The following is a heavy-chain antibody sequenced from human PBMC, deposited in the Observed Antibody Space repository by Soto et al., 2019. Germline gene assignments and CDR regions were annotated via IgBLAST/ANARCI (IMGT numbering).Heavy chain of an antibody. CDR1: GFTFSSYA. CDR3: AKDVNPIPYFTGDYRLRWFDP. CDR2: ISGSGGST. D-gene: IGHD3-9*01. Sequence: EVQLLESGGGLVQPGGSLRLSCAASGFTFSSYAMSWVRQAPGKGLEWVSAISGSGGSTYYADSVKGRFTISRDNSNHTLYLQINSLRAEDTAVYYCAKDVNPIPYFTGDYRLRWFDPLGQGTLINVSA. J-gene: IGHJ5*02. V-gene: IGHV3-23*01.